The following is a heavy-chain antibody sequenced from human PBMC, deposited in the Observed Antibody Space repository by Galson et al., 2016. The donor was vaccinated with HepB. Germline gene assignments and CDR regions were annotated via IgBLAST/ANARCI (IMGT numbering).Heavy chain of an antibody. V-gene: IGHV5-51*01. Sequence: QSGAAVTQPGDSLKISCEVSGSNFAAYWFGWVRQMPGKGLEWMGVIYPGDSDTRYSPSFQGQVSISADKSINTAFLQWSSLEASDTAIYYCATSRGTGGYPRYFDYWGQGTLVTVSS. CDR3: ATSRGTGGYPRYFDY. CDR2: IYPGDSDT. CDR1: GSNFAAYW. J-gene: IGHJ4*02. D-gene: IGHD2-8*02.